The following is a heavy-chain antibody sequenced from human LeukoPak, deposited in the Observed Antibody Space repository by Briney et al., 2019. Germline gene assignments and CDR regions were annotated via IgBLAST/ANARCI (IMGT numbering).Heavy chain of an antibody. D-gene: IGHD5-24*01. CDR2: IYHSGST. V-gene: IGHV4-38-2*02. J-gene: IGHJ5*02. CDR1: GYSISSGYY. CDR3: ARDADGYNWFDP. Sequence: PSETLSLTCTVSGYSISSGYYWGWIRQPPGKGLEWIGSIYHSGSTYYNPSLKSRVTISVDTSKNQFSLKLSSVTAADTAVYYCARDADGYNWFDPWGQGTLVTVSS.